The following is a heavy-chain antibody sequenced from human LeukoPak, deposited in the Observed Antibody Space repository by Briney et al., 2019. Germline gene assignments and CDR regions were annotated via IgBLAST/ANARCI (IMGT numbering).Heavy chain of an antibody. Sequence: VASVKVSCKASGYTFTGYYMHWVRQAPGQGLKWMGWINPNSGGTNYAQKFQGRVTMTRDTSIGTAYMELSRLRSDDTAVYYCAIGYSSGWYRGVYEPYYFDYGGQGTLVTVSS. J-gene: IGHJ4*02. D-gene: IGHD6-19*01. CDR1: GYTFTGYY. CDR2: INPNSGGT. CDR3: AIGYSSGWYRGVYEPYYFDY. V-gene: IGHV1-2*02.